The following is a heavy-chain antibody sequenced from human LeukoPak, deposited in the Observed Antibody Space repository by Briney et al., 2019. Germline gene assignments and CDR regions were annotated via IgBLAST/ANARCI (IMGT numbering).Heavy chain of an antibody. CDR2: INEDGSEK. Sequence: GGSLRLSCAASGFTFSKDWMAWVRQAPGKGLEWVAYINEDGSEKFYVDSVRGRFTISRDNAKISLYLQMNSLRAEDTGVYFCARYNDVLIGDSFDIWGQGTKVTVSS. CDR1: GFTFSKDW. CDR3: ARYNDVLIGDSFDI. D-gene: IGHD3-9*01. J-gene: IGHJ3*02. V-gene: IGHV3-7*01.